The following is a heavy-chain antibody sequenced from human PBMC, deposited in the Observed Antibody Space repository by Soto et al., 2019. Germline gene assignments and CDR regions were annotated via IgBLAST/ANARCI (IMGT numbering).Heavy chain of an antibody. CDR3: ARGEMATMWNLDY. Sequence: QVQLVQSGAEVKKPGSSVKVSCKASGGTFSTFAISWVRQAPGQGLEWMGNIIPMFDTVSYAPNFKGRVTITADETTKTANMELSSLRSEDTAVYYGARGEMATMWNLDYWGQGTLVTVSS. J-gene: IGHJ4*02. D-gene: IGHD5-12*01. CDR1: GGTFSTFA. V-gene: IGHV1-69*18. CDR2: IIPMFDTV.